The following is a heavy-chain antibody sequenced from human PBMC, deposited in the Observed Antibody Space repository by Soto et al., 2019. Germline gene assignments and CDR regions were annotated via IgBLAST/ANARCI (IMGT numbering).Heavy chain of an antibody. J-gene: IGHJ4*02. CDR1: GGTFSNNA. CDR3: ASLIQGGY. V-gene: IGHV1-69*12. Sequence: QVQLVQSGAEVKKPGSSVMVSCKASGGTFSNNAISWVRQAPGQGLEWMGGIIPIFGTATYAQRFQGRVTITADESTSTSYMELSSLRSEDTAVYYCASLIQGGYWGQGTLVTVSS. CDR2: IIPIFGTA. D-gene: IGHD3-16*01.